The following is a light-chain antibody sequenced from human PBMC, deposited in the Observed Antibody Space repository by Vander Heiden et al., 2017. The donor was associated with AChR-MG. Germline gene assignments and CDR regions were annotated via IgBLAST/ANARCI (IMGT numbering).Light chain of an antibody. CDR2: RSN. J-gene: IGLJ2*01. V-gene: IGLV1-47*01. Sequence: QSVLTQPPSVSGTPGQGVTISCSGNSSNIRLNYVCWYQHLPGMAPKLLIYRSNQRPSGVPDRFSGSKSGTSASLAISGLRSEDEADYYCATWEDSLSGQGQFGAGSSLTGHVLFGGGTKLTVL. CDR1: SSNIRLNY. CDR3: ATWEDSLSGQGQFGAGSSLTGHVL.